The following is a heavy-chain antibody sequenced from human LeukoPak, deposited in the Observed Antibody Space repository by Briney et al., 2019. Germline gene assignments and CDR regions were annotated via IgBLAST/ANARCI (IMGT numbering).Heavy chain of an antibody. D-gene: IGHD2-21*01. CDR3: AKTRKAYCGGDCQGSDY. CDR2: ISWDGYST. CDR1: GFTFGTYT. V-gene: IGHV3-43D*03. J-gene: IGHJ4*02. Sequence: GGSLRLSCAASGFTFGTYTMHWVRQAPGKGLEWVSLISWDGYSTYYANSVKGRFTSSRDNSKNSLFLQMNGLRPEDTAFYYCAKTRKAYCGGDCQGSDYWGQGTLVTVSS.